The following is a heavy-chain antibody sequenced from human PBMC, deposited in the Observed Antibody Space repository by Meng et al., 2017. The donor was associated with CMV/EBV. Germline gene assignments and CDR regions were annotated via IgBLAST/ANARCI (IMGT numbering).Heavy chain of an antibody. J-gene: IGHJ6*02. CDR2: INPNSGGT. D-gene: IGHD2-2*01. V-gene: IGHV1-2*02. Sequence: ASVKVSCKASGYTFTGYYRHWVRQAPGQGLEWMGWINPNSGGTNYAQKFQGRVTMTRDTSISTAYMELSRLRSDDTAVYYCAREEYCSSTSCSPQFGYYYYYGMDVWGQGTTVTVSS. CDR1: GYTFTGYY. CDR3: AREEYCSSTSCSPQFGYYYYYGMDV.